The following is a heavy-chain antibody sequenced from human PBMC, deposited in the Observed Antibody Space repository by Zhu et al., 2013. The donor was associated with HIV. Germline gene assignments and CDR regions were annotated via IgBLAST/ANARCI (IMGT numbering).Heavy chain of an antibody. CDR1: GGTFSSYA. V-gene: IGHV1-69*06. D-gene: IGHD3-10*01. CDR3: ARDPELLWFGELLYYYGMDV. Sequence: QVQLVQSGAEVKKPGSSVKVSCKASGGTFSSYAISWVRQAPGQGLEWMGGIIPIFGTANYAQKFQGRVTITADKSTSTAYMELSSLRSEDTAVYYCARDPELLWFGELLYYYGMDVWGQGTTVTVSS. J-gene: IGHJ6*02. CDR2: IIPIFGTA.